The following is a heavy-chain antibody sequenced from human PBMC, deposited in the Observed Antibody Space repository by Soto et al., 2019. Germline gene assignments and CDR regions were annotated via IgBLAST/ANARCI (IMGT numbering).Heavy chain of an antibody. Sequence: GGSLRLSCAASGFTFSSYGMHWVRQAPGKGLEWVAVISDDGSEAFYVDSVKGRFTISRDNAKNSLYLQMNSLRAEDTAVYYCARGYSGYDYWGQGTLVTVSS. D-gene: IGHD5-12*01. J-gene: IGHJ4*02. CDR3: ARGYSGYDY. V-gene: IGHV3-30*03. CDR2: ISDDGSEA. CDR1: GFTFSSYG.